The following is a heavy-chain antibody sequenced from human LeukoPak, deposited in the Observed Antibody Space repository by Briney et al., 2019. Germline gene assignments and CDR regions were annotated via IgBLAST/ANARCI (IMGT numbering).Heavy chain of an antibody. D-gene: IGHD1-1*01. CDR3: ARAVLEPTYTYSFDI. CDR2: INNSGRT. J-gene: IGHJ3*02. CDR1: GVSFSGYY. Sequence: PSETLSLTCSVYGVSFSGYYWGWVRQPPGKGREWIGEINNSGRTNYKPPRKSGVIISVETSKKQCSLKRSSVPAADTAVYYCARAVLEPTYTYSFDIWGQGTMVTVSS. V-gene: IGHV4-34*01.